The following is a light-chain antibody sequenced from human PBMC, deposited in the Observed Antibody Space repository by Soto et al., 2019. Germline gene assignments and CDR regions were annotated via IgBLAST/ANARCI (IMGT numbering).Light chain of an antibody. CDR2: AAS. CDR1: KSVSTN. V-gene: IGKV3-15*01. Sequence: EIVMTQSPATLSVSPGDRATLSCRASKSVSTNLAWYQQKPGQAPRLLIYAASTRATGFPARFSGSGSGTEFTLTISSLQSEDFAVYYCQQNNYWPLTFGGGTKVEIK. J-gene: IGKJ4*01. CDR3: QQNNYWPLT.